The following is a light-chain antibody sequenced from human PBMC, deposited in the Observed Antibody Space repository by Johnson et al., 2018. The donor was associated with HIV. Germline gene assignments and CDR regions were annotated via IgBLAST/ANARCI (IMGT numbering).Light chain of an antibody. Sequence: HSVLTRPPSVSAAPGQKVTISCSGSSCDIGNNYVSWHQKFPGAAPKVLIYDNNKRHSGIPDRISGSKSGTSATLGITGLQTGDEADYYCGPWVSSLSAPYIFGTGPKVTVL. CDR1: SCDIGNNY. V-gene: IGLV1-51*01. CDR3: GPWVSSLSAPYI. CDR2: DNN. J-gene: IGLJ1*01.